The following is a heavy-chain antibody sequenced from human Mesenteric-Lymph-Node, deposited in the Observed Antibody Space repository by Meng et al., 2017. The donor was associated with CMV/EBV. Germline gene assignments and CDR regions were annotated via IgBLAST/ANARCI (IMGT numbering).Heavy chain of an antibody. CDR2: IKQDGSEK. Sequence: GESLKISCAASGFTFSSYWMSWVRQAPGKGLEWVANIKQDGSEKYYVDSVKGRFTISRDNAKNSLYLQMNSLRAEDTAVYYCARGAHGSGSYYNSYYFDYWGQGTLVTVSS. D-gene: IGHD3-10*01. J-gene: IGHJ4*02. CDR3: ARGAHGSGSYYNSYYFDY. CDR1: GFTFSSYW. V-gene: IGHV3-7*01.